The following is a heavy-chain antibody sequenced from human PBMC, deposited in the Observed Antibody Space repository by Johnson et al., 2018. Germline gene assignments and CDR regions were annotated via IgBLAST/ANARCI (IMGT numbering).Heavy chain of an antibody. Sequence: QVQLQESDPGLVKPSETLSLTCTVSGGSINSYYWDWIRQPPGKGLEWIGYIYYSGSTNYNPSLKSRATISVDTSKNQFSLSLRSVTAADTAVYYCARDLEGSSGSVWGQGTLVSVSS. CDR3: ARDLEGSSGSV. J-gene: IGHJ4*02. D-gene: IGHD3-22*01. V-gene: IGHV4-59*01. CDR1: GGSINSYY. CDR2: IYYSGST.